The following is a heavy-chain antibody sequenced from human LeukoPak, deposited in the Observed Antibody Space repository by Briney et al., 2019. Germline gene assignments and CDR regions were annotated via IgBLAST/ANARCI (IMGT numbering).Heavy chain of an antibody. CDR2: IYYSGST. D-gene: IGHD3-10*01. Sequence: PSETLSLTCTVSGGSISSYYWGWIRQPPGKGLEWIGSIYYSGSTYYNPSLKSRVTISVDTSKNQFSLKLSSVTAADTAVYYCAGGKVYYGSGSYYTPLDYWGQGTLVTVSS. J-gene: IGHJ4*02. CDR3: AGGKVYYGSGSYYTPLDY. V-gene: IGHV4-39*07. CDR1: GGSISSYY.